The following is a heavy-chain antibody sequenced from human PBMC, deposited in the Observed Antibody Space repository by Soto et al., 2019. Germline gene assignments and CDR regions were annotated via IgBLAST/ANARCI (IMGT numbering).Heavy chain of an antibody. CDR1: GEGVACNSAA. CDR3: ARVRVSSSWYQAFDI. D-gene: IGHD6-13*01. CDR2: TYYRSKWYN. Sequence: QTLSLTCAMSGEGVACNSAAWDWIRQSPSRGLEWLGRTYYRSKWYNDYAVSVKSRITINPDTSKNQFSLQLNSVTPEDTAVYYCARVRVSSSWYQAFDIWGQGTMVTVSS. V-gene: IGHV6-1*01. J-gene: IGHJ3*02.